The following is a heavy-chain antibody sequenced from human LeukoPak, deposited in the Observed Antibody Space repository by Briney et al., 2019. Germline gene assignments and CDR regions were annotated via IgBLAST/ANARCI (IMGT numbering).Heavy chain of an antibody. CDR2: IKQDGGQI. D-gene: IGHD4-17*01. CDR3: ARLGARQMLEY. CDR1: EFTFSSYW. J-gene: IGHJ4*02. Sequence: GGSLRLSCAASEFTFSSYWTSWVRQAPGKGLEWVANIKQDGGQIYYLESVKGRFTVSRDNAKNSLYLQTNSLRAEDTAVYYCARLGARQMLEYWGQGTLVTVSS. V-gene: IGHV3-7*01.